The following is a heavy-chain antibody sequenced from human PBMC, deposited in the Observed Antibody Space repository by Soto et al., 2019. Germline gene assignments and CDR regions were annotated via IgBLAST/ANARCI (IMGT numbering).Heavy chain of an antibody. D-gene: IGHD1-26*01. CDR2: ISTSGGYK. CDR3: AGERSALPGARDAMDV. V-gene: IGHV3-21*02. CDR1: GFNFNTYS. J-gene: IGHJ6*02. Sequence: EVRLVESGGGLVKPGGSLRVSCAASGFNFNTYSMNWVRQAPGKGLEWVSFISTSGGYKYCADSVRGRFTISRDNAKKSVYLEMNSLTADDTAVYYCAGERSALPGARDAMDVWGQGTTVTVSS.